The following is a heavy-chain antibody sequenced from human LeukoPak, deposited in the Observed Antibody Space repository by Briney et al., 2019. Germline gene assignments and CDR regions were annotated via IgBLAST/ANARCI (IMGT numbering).Heavy chain of an antibody. Sequence: SETLSLTCTVSGGSISSTTYYWGWIRRPPGKGLEWIGSIYYSGSTYYNPSLKSRVTVSVDTSKNQFSLKLSSVTAADTAVYYCVRGSTLRHYQYWGQGTLVTVSS. CDR3: VRGSTLRHYQY. CDR2: IYYSGST. V-gene: IGHV4-39*01. J-gene: IGHJ4*02. CDR1: GGSISSTTYY. D-gene: IGHD3-16*01.